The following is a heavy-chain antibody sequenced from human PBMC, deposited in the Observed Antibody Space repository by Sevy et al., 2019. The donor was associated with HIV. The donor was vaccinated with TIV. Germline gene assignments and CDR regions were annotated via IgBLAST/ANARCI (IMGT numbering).Heavy chain of an antibody. Sequence: GGSLRLSCAASGFTFSKYWMGWVRQAPGKGLEWVANIKQDAGQKYYVDSVKGRFTISRDNAKNSLYLQMNSLRAEDTAVYFCGRDDGHYYFHYWGQGTLVTVS. J-gene: IGHJ4*02. V-gene: IGHV3-7*01. CDR1: GFTFSKYW. CDR2: IKQDAGQK. CDR3: GRDDGHYYFHY.